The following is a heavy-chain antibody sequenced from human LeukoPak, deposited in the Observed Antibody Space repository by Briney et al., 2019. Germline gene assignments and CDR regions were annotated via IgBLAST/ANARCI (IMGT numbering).Heavy chain of an antibody. D-gene: IGHD6-19*01. CDR3: ARNPIAVAGWFDP. V-gene: IGHV1-3*04. CDR1: GYTFTDYG. Sequence: ASVKVSCKASGYTFTDYGMHWVRQAPGQGLEWMAWINTGNGNAKYSEKFQGRVTITADESTSTAYMELSSLRSEDTAVYYCARNPIAVAGWFDPWGQGTLVTVSS. CDR2: INTGNGNA. J-gene: IGHJ5*02.